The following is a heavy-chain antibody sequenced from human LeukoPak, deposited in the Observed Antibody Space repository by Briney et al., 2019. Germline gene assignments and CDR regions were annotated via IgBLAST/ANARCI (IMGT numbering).Heavy chain of an antibody. Sequence: GGSLRLSCAVSGFTVSSNQMNWVRQAPGKGLEWVSTIYSGGSTYYADSVKGRFTISRDNSKNTLYLQMNSLRDEDTAVYYCAKDPLGSYDSGNYGDSWGQGTLVTVSS. D-gene: IGHD3-10*01. CDR2: IYSGGST. CDR3: AKDPLGSYDSGNYGDS. V-gene: IGHV3-66*01. J-gene: IGHJ5*01. CDR1: GFTVSSNQ.